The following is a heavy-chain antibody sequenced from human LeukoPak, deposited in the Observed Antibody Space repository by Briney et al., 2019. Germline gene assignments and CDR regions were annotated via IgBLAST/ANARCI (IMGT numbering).Heavy chain of an antibody. J-gene: IGHJ4*02. CDR3: AKSTTVTSQQRGYFDY. CDR1: GFTFSSYG. Sequence: GGSLRLSCAASGFTFSSYGMHWVRQAPGKGLEWVAVISYDGSNKYFADSVKGRFTISRDSPKNTLYLQMNSLRAEDTAVYYCAKSTTVTSQQRGYFDYWGQGTLVTVSS. V-gene: IGHV3-30*18. D-gene: IGHD4-11*01. CDR2: ISYDGSNK.